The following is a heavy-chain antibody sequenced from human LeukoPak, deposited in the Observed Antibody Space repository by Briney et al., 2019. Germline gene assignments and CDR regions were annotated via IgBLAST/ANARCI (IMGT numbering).Heavy chain of an antibody. CDR2: IIPILGIA. J-gene: IGHJ4*02. CDR1: GGTFSSYT. Sequence: GASVKVSCKASGGTFSSYTISWVRQAPGQGLEWMGRIIPILGIANYAQKFQGRVTITADKSTSTAYMELSSLSSEDTAVYYCPRKWGMRSSTSRSEIDYWGQGTLVTVSS. V-gene: IGHV1-69*02. CDR3: PRKWGMRSSTSRSEIDY. D-gene: IGHD2-2*01.